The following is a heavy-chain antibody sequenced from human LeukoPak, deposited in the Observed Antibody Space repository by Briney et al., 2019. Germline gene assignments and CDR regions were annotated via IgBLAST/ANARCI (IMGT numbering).Heavy chain of an antibody. CDR3: AKGPVGGSYYIQH. Sequence: GGSLRLSCAASGFTFSNYAMSWVRQAPGNGLEWVSAIGGSGGSTCYADSVEGRFTISRDNSENTLYLQMNSLRGDDTAVYYCAKGPVGGSYYIQHWGQGTLVTVSS. D-gene: IGHD1-26*01. V-gene: IGHV3-23*01. CDR2: IGGSGGST. CDR1: GFTFSNYA. J-gene: IGHJ1*01.